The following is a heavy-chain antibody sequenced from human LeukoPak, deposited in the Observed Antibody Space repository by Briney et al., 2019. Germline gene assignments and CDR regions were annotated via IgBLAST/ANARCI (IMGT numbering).Heavy chain of an antibody. J-gene: IGHJ6*02. CDR3: ARGLEQQLIVGYYYYAMDA. CDR2: ISGGGSTI. D-gene: IGHD6-13*01. CDR1: GFTFSDYY. Sequence: GGSLRLSCAASGFTFSDYYMNWVRRAPGKGLEWVSYISGGGSTIYYADSVKGRFTISRDNAKNSLYLQMNSLRVEDTAVYYCARGLEQQLIVGYYYYAMDAWGQGTTVTVSS. V-gene: IGHV3-11*01.